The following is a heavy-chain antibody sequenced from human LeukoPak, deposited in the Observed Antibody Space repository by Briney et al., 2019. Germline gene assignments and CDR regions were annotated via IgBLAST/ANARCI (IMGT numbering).Heavy chain of an antibody. CDR2: IYYSGST. CDR1: GGSISSYY. J-gene: IGHJ4*02. D-gene: IGHD5-24*01. CDR3: ARAPLRWLPFDY. Sequence: SETLSLTCTVFGGSISSYYWSWIRQPPGKGLEWIGYIYYSGSTNYNPSLKSRVTISVDTSKNQFSLKLSSVTAADTAVYYCARAPLRWLPFDYWGQGTLVTVSS. V-gene: IGHV4-59*01.